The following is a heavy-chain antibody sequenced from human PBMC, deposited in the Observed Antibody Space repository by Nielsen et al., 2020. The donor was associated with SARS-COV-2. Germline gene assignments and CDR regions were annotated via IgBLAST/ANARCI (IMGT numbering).Heavy chain of an antibody. D-gene: IGHD6-19*01. Sequence: GGSLRLSCAASGFSFSAYAMTWVRQAPGKGLEWVSSISRDSGETYYAGSVKGRFTTSRDNAKDSLYLQMNSLRAEDTAVYYCVRRVVGGTGFEYWGQGTLVTVSS. CDR3: VRRVVGGTGFEY. CDR2: ISRDSGET. V-gene: IGHV3-21*01. J-gene: IGHJ4*02. CDR1: GFSFSAYA.